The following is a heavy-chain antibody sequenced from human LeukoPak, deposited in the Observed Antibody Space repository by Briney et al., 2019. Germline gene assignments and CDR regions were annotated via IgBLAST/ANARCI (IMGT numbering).Heavy chain of an antibody. CDR2: ISAYNGNT. CDR3: ARDPLDYWATSSGSRRPAFDY. Sequence: ASVKVFCKASGFTFTSYGITWVRQAPGQGLEWMGWISAYNGNTQYAQNLQGRVTMTTDTSTNTAYMELRSLRSDDTAVYYCARDPLDYWATSSGSRRPAFDYWGQGTLVTVSS. CDR1: GFTFTSYG. V-gene: IGHV1-18*01. D-gene: IGHD1-26*01. J-gene: IGHJ4*02.